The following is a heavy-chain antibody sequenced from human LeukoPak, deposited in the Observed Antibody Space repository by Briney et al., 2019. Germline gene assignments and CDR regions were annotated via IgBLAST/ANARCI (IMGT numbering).Heavy chain of an antibody. V-gene: IGHV5-51*01. D-gene: IGHD3-9*01. CDR2: IYPGASDT. Sequence: RGXSLEISCKGSGYNFTSYWIGWGRQVPGKGVEWRGLIYPGASDTRFSPSFQGQFTISADKSISTAYLQWSSLKASDTAMYYCARLRGILTGYFDYWGQGTLVTVSS. CDR1: GYNFTSYW. J-gene: IGHJ4*02. CDR3: ARLRGILTGYFDY.